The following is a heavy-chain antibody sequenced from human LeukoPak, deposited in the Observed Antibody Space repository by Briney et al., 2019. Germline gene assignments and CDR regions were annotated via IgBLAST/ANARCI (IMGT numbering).Heavy chain of an antibody. V-gene: IGHV5-51*01. CDR3: ARLLQGVAGTWGY. CDR2: IYPGDSDT. D-gene: IGHD6-19*01. Sequence: GESLKISCKASGYSFTTYWIAWVRQMPGKGLEWMGMIYPGDSDTRYSPSLQGQITISVDKSISIAYLQWSRLKASDTAMYYCARLLQGVAGTWGYWGQGTLVTV. CDR1: GYSFTTYW. J-gene: IGHJ4*02.